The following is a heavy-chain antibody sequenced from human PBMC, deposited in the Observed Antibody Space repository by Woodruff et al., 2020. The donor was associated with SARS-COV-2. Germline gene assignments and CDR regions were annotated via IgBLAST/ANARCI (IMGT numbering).Heavy chain of an antibody. V-gene: IGHV3-23*01. D-gene: IGHD3-3*02. CDR2: T. Sequence: TYYADSVKGRFTISRDNSKNALHLQMNSLRAEDTAVYYCAKDRISSSSRIDWFDPWGQGTL. J-gene: IGHJ5*02. CDR3: AKDRISSSSRIDWFDP.